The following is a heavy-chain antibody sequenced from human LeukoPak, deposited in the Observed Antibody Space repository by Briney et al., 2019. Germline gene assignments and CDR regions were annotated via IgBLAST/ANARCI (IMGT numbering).Heavy chain of an antibody. CDR3: ALTYSSSFDY. Sequence: GGSLRLSCAASGFTFSSYGMHWVRQAPGKGLEWVAVIWYDGSNKYYADSVKGRFTISRDNAKNSLYLQMNSLRAEDTAVYYCALTYSSSFDYWGQGTLVTVSS. D-gene: IGHD6-6*01. CDR1: GFTFSSYG. V-gene: IGHV3-33*03. J-gene: IGHJ4*02. CDR2: IWYDGSNK.